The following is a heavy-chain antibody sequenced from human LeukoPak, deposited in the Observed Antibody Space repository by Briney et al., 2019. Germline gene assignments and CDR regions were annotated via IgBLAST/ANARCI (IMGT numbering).Heavy chain of an antibody. CDR2: FDPEDGET. CDR3: ATIRKGIAAAGTTPSDY. V-gene: IGHV1-24*01. Sequence: GASVKVSCKVSGYTLTELSMHWVRQAPGKGLEWMGGFDPEDGETIYAQKFQGRVTMTEVTSTDTAYMELSSLRSEDTAVYYCATIRKGIAAAGTTPSDYWGQGTLVTVSS. D-gene: IGHD6-13*01. J-gene: IGHJ4*02. CDR1: GYTLTELS.